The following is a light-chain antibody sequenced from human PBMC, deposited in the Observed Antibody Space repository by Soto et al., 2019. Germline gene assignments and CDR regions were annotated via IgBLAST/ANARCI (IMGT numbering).Light chain of an antibody. CDR1: QSISDW. CDR3: LQYDSLWTFGERHDSLWT. V-gene: IGKV1-5*03. CDR2: KAS. Sequence: DIQMTQSPSTLSASVGDRVTITCRASQSISDWLAWYQQKPGKAPKLLIYKASSLESGVPSRFSGSGSGTEFTLTISSLQSDDFATYSCLQYDSLWTFGERHDSLWTFGQGTKVE. J-gene: IGKJ1*01.